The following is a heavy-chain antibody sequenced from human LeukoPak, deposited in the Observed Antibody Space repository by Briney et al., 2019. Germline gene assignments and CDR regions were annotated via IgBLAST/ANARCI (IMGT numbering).Heavy chain of an antibody. Sequence: GGSLRLSCAASGFAFSNYEMNWVRQAPGKGLEWISYIGTGDNKHYADSIKGRFTTSRDDAKNSLFLEMHSLEADDTAVYYCAREQINCRGDCNDYWGQGTLVTVSS. CDR1: GFAFSNYE. CDR3: AREQINCRGDCNDY. CDR2: IGTGDNK. V-gene: IGHV3-48*03. D-gene: IGHD2-21*02. J-gene: IGHJ4*02.